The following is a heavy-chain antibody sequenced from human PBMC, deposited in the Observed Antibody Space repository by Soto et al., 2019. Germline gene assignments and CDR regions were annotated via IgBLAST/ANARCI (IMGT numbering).Heavy chain of an antibody. CDR2: IYYSGST. J-gene: IGHJ6*02. CDR1: GGSISSGGYY. V-gene: IGHV4-31*03. D-gene: IGHD3-9*01. CDR3: ARVRILRYGMDV. Sequence: SETLSLTCTVSGGSISSGGYYWSWIRQHPGKGLEWIGYIYYSGSTYYNPSLKSRVTISVDTSKNQFSLKLSSVTAADTAVYYCARVRILRYGMDVWGQGTTVTVSS.